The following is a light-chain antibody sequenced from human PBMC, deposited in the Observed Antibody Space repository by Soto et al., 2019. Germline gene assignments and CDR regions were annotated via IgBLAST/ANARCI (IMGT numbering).Light chain of an antibody. Sequence: QSALTQPASVSGSPGQSITISCTGTSSDIGGYNFVSWYQHHPGKAPKLMIFAVSNRPSGVSNRFSGSKSGNTASLTISGLQPEDEADYVCYSYTSSSTNVFGSGTKLTVL. CDR3: YSYTSSSTNV. CDR2: AVS. J-gene: IGLJ1*01. CDR1: SSDIGGYNF. V-gene: IGLV2-14*01.